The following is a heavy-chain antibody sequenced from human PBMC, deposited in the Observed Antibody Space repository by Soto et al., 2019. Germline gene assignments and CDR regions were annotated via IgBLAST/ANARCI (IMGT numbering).Heavy chain of an antibody. CDR3: VKFGDKGVVGPYFDS. CDR1: AVSLSTSMFY. CDR2: IYYAGLT. D-gene: IGHD1-26*01. V-gene: IGHV4-39*01. Sequence: PSETLSLTCTVSAVSLSTSMFYLGWIRQPPGKGLEWIATIYYAGLTQYNPPLKGRFSVSVDRSKSQVALEVTSVTAADTGIYYCVKFGDKGVVGPYFDSWGQGAQVTVSS. J-gene: IGHJ4*02.